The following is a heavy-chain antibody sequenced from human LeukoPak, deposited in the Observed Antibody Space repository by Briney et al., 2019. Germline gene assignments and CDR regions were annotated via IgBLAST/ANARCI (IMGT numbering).Heavy chain of an antibody. CDR2: IYPGDSDT. J-gene: IGHJ4*02. D-gene: IGHD2-2*01. CDR3: ARRLSSTPLYDY. CDR1: GCTFTNFW. V-gene: IGHV5-51*01. Sequence: GESLKISCKGSGCTFTNFWIGWLRQMPGKGLERMGIIYPGDSDTRYSSSFQGQVTISADKSISTAYLQWSSLKASDTAMYYCARRLSSTPLYDYWGQGTLVTVSS.